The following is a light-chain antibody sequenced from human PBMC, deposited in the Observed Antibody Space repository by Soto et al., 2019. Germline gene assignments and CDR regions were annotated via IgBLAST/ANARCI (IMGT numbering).Light chain of an antibody. J-gene: IGLJ3*02. CDR2: EVS. CDR3: SSSAGIYHYLV. V-gene: IGLV2-8*01. CDR1: SSDIGYYNY. Sequence: QSALTQPASVSGSPGQSITISCTGTSSDIGYYNYVSWYQQYPGKAPKLIIYEVSNRPSGVPDRFSGSKSGYTASLTVSGLQTEDEAFYYCSSSAGIYHYLVFGGGTKLTVL.